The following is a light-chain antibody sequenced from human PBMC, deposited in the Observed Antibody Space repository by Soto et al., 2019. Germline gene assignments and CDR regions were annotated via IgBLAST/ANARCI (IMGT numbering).Light chain of an antibody. Sequence: EIVMTQYPATLSVSPVERATLSCRASQYIGSNFAWYQQKPGQAPRLLIYGASTRATGIPARFSGSGSGTEFTLTISSLQSEDLAIYYCQQRKKWPPITFGQGTRLEI. CDR3: QQRKKWPPIT. CDR1: QYIGSN. V-gene: IGKV3-15*01. J-gene: IGKJ5*01. CDR2: GAS.